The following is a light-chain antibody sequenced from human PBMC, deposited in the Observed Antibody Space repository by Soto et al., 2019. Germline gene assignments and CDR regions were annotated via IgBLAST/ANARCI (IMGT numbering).Light chain of an antibody. V-gene: IGKV4-1*01. CDR1: QSVLFSSNSKNY. J-gene: IGKJ1*01. CDR3: QEYYSTLWT. CDR2: WAS. Sequence: DIVMTQSPDSLAVSLGERATINCKSSQSVLFSSNSKNYLAWYQQKPGQPPRLLIYWASTRESGVPDXXSGXXXXXXXXLTISSLQAEDVAVYYCQEYYSTLWTFGQGTKVEIK.